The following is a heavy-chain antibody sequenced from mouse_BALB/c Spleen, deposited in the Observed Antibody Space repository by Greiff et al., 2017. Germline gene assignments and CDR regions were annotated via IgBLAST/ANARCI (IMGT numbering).Heavy chain of an antibody. Sequence: QVQLQQSGDDLVKPGASVKLSCKGSGYTFTDYAMHWVKQSHAKSLEWIGVISTYYGDASYNQKFKGKATMTVDKSSSTAYMELARLTSEDSAIYYCAIGAYWGQGTLVTVSA. CDR1: GYTFTDYA. CDR2: ISTYYGDA. D-gene: IGHD3-1*01. J-gene: IGHJ3*01. CDR3: AIGAY. V-gene: IGHV1S137*01.